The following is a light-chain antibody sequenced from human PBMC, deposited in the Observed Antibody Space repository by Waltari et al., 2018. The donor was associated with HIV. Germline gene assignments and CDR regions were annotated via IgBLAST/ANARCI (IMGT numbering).Light chain of an antibody. J-gene: IGKJ4*01. Sequence: EIVMTQSPANLSVSPGERATPSCRASQNIINNLAWYQQKPGQAPRLLIYGASTRATSIPARFSGSGYGTDFTLTINSLQSEDIAGYYCQQYNTWPLSFGGGTKVESK. CDR2: GAS. V-gene: IGKV3-15*01. CDR1: QNIINN. CDR3: QQYNTWPLS.